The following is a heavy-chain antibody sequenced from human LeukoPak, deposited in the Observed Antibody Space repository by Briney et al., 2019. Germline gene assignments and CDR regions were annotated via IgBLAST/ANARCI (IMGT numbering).Heavy chain of an antibody. CDR1: GFTFSSYS. J-gene: IGHJ6*02. CDR3: AKVEDGSGNYNYYYYGMDV. V-gene: IGHV3-30*18. D-gene: IGHD3-10*01. CDR2: ISYDGSDK. Sequence: PGGSLRLSCAASGFTFSSYSMNWVRQAPGKGLEWVAVISYDGSDKYYADSVKGRFTISRDNSKNTLYLQMNSLRDEDTAVYYCAKVEDGSGNYNYYYYGMDVWGQGTTVTVAS.